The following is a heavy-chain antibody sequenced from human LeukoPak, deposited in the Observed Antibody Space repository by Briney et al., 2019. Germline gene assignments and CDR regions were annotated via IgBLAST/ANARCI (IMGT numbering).Heavy chain of an antibody. CDR2: ISYDGSNK. CDR1: GFTFSSYA. D-gene: IGHD2-15*01. V-gene: IGHV3-30-3*01. CDR3: ARGQVGYCSGGSCYFIDY. J-gene: IGHJ4*02. Sequence: GGSLRLSCAASGFTFSSYAMHWVRQAPGKGLEWVAVISYDGSNKYYADSVKGRFTISRDNSKNTLYLQMNSLRAEDTAVYYCARGQVGYCSGGSCYFIDYWGQGTLVTVSS.